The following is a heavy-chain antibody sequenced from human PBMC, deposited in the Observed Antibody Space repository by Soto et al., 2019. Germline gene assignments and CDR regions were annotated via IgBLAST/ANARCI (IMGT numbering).Heavy chain of an antibody. Sequence: ASVKVSCKASGYTFTSYAMQWVRQAPGQRLEWMGWINAGNGNTKYSQKFQGRVIITRDTSASTAYMELSSLRSEDTAVYYCARDPGYSYGYNWGQGTLVTVSS. CDR3: ARDPGYSYGYN. D-gene: IGHD5-18*01. CDR1: GYTFTSYA. J-gene: IGHJ4*02. CDR2: INAGNGNT. V-gene: IGHV1-3*01.